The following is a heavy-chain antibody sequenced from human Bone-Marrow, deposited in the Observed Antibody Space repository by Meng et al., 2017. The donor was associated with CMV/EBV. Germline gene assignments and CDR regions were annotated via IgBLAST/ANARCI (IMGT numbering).Heavy chain of an antibody. J-gene: IGHJ6*02. D-gene: IGHD2-8*01. V-gene: IGHV3-48*04. CDR1: GFTFSSYS. CDR2: ISSSSSTI. CDR3: ARDKGTALYFHYGMDV. Sequence: GESLKISCAAFGFTFSSYSMNWVRQAPGKGLEWVSYISSSSSTIYYADSVKGRFTISRDNAKNSLYLQMNSLRAEDTAVYYCARDKGTALYFHYGMDVWGQGTTVTVSS.